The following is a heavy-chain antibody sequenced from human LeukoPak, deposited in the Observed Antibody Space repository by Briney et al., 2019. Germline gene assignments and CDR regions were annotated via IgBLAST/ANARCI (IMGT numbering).Heavy chain of an antibody. J-gene: IGHJ4*02. D-gene: IGHD6-19*01. Sequence: GSLRLSCAASGFTFSTYGLHWVRQTPGKGLEWVALIWYDGSNKYYADSVKGRFTISRDNSKNTLYLQMNSLRAEDTPVYYCAREKQKYSSGWYCLDYWGQGTLVTASS. CDR3: AREKQKYSSGWYCLDY. V-gene: IGHV3-33*01. CDR1: GFTFSTYG. CDR2: IWYDGSNK.